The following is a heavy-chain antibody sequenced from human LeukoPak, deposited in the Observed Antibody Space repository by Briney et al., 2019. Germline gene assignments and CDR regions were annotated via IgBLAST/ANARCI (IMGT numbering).Heavy chain of an antibody. CDR3: ARDGDTVLTRGYYYYMDV. CDR2: IRYDGRKT. CDR1: GFLFSSYG. Sequence: GGSLRLSCAASGFLFSSYGMHWVRQAPGKGLEWVAFIRYDGRKTSYADSVKGRFTISRDNSKNTLYLQMNSLTAEDMAVYYCARDGDTVLTRGYYYYMDVWGKGTTVTVSS. D-gene: IGHD4-23*01. V-gene: IGHV3-30*02. J-gene: IGHJ6*03.